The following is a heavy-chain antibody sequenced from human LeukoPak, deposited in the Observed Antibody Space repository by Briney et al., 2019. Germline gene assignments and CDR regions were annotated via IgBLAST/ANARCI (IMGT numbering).Heavy chain of an antibody. Sequence: GGSMRLSCAASGFTFSNYAMNWVRQAPGKGLEWVSTISGSSDSTYYADSVKGRFTISRDNSKNTLYLQVNSLRVDDTAVYYCAIQARGVISYFDYWGQGTLVTVSS. V-gene: IGHV3-23*01. CDR1: GFTFSNYA. D-gene: IGHD3-10*01. CDR2: ISGSSDST. J-gene: IGHJ4*02. CDR3: AIQARGVISYFDY.